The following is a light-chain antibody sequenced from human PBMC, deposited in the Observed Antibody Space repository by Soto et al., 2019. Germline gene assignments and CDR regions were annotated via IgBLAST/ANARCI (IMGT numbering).Light chain of an antibody. V-gene: IGLV2-14*01. Sequence: QSALTQDASVCLSRGQSLTISCTGTSSDVGGYDHVSWYQLHPGKAPKLMIFEVSNRPSGVSYRFSGSKSGNTASLTISGLQVEDEADYFCSSYSISTAYLFGTGTRSPS. CDR1: SSDVGGYDH. CDR2: EVS. J-gene: IGLJ1*01. CDR3: SSYSISTAYL.